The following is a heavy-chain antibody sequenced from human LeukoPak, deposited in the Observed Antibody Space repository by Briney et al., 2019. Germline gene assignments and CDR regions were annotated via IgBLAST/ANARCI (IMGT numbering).Heavy chain of an antibody. CDR2: IYYSGST. Sequence: SETLSLTCTVSGGSISSYYWSWIRQPPGKGLEWIGYIYYSGSTNYNPSLKSRVTISVDTSENQFSLKLSSVTAADTAVYYCARVRGVSYYDFWSGPNWFDPWGQGTLVTVSS. CDR3: ARVRGVSYYDFWSGPNWFDP. V-gene: IGHV4-59*01. CDR1: GGSISSYY. J-gene: IGHJ5*02. D-gene: IGHD3-3*01.